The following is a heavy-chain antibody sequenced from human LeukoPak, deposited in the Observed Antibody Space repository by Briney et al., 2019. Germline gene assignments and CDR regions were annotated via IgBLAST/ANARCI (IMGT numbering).Heavy chain of an antibody. V-gene: IGHV1-2*02. CDR2: INPNSGGT. Sequence: ASVKVSCKASGYTFTGYYMHWVRQAPGQGLEWMGWINPNSGGTNYAQKFQGRVTMTRDTSISTAYMELSRLRSDDTAVYYCASSYSGYDLYFDYWGQGTLVTVSS. J-gene: IGHJ4*02. CDR3: ASSYSGYDLYFDY. D-gene: IGHD5-12*01. CDR1: GYTFTGYY.